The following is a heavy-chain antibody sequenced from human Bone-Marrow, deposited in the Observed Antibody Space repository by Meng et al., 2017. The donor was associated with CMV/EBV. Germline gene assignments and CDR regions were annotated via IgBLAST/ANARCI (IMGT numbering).Heavy chain of an antibody. CDR2: INPNSGGT. CDR1: GYTFTGYY. D-gene: IGHD3-3*01. J-gene: IGHJ4*02. Sequence: ASVKVSCKASGYTFTGYYMHWVRQAPGQGLEWMGWINPNSGGTNYAQKFQGRVTMTRDTSISTDYMEQSRLRSDDTAVYYCARRRRITIFGVVPRCYFDYWGQGTLVTVSS. CDR3: ARRRRITIFGVVPRCYFDY. V-gene: IGHV1-2*02.